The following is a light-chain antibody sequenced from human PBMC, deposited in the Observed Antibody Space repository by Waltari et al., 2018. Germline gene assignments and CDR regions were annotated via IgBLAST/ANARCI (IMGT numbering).Light chain of an antibody. Sequence: DIVMTQSPDSLAVSLGERAPIHCKSSQSVLYISNNKNYLTWYQQKPGQPPKLLIYWASTRESGVPDRFSGSASGTDFTLTISSLQAEDVAVYYCQQYYSAPYTFGQGTKLEIK. CDR2: WAS. V-gene: IGKV4-1*01. CDR1: QSVLYISNNKNY. CDR3: QQYYSAPYT. J-gene: IGKJ2*01.